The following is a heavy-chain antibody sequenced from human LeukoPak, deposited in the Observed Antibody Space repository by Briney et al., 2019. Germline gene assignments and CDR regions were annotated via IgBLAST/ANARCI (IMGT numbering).Heavy chain of an antibody. J-gene: IGHJ1*01. V-gene: IGHV1-2*02. CDR3: ARGIYYYDSSGRNEYFQH. D-gene: IGHD3-22*01. CDR1: GYTFTGYY. CDR2: INPNSGGT. Sequence: ASVKVSCKASGYTFTGYYMHWVRQAPGQGLEWMGWINPNSGGTNFAQKFQGRVTMTRDTSTSTAYMELSRLRSDDTAVYYCARGIYYYDSSGRNEYFQHWGQGTLVTVSS.